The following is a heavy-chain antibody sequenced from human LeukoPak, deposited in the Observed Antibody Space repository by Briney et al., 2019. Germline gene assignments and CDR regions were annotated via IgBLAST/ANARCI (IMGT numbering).Heavy chain of an antibody. D-gene: IGHD2-2*01. CDR1: GGTFSSYA. Sequence: GASVKVSCKASGGTFSSYAISWVRQAPGQGLERMGGIIPIFGTTNYAQKFQGRVTITADESTSTVSMELSSLRSEDTALYYCARGLSWLPAAIRDAFDIWGQGTMVTVSS. J-gene: IGHJ3*02. CDR3: ARGLSWLPAAIRDAFDI. V-gene: IGHV1-69*01. CDR2: IIPIFGTT.